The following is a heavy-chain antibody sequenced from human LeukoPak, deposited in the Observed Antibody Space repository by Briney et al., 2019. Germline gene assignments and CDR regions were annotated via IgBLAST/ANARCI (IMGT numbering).Heavy chain of an antibody. D-gene: IGHD3-9*01. CDR1: GYTLTELS. CDR2: FDPEDGET. CDR3: ATGIYDILTGYQPYYFDY. Sequence: ASVKVSCKVSGYTLTELSMHWVRQAPGKGLEWMGGFDPEDGETIYAQKFQGRVTMTEDTSTDTAYMELSSLRSEDTVVYYCATGIYDILTGYQPYYFDYWGQGTLVTVSS. V-gene: IGHV1-24*01. J-gene: IGHJ4*02.